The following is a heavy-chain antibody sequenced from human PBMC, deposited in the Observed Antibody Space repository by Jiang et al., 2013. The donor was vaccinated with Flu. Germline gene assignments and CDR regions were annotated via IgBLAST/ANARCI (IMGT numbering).Heavy chain of an antibody. CDR3: AREGRHENSLYWYFDI. V-gene: IGHV5-51*01. J-gene: IGHJ2*01. D-gene: IGHD4-23*01. CDR2: IYPDDSDT. Sequence: VQLLESGAEVKKPGESLEISCRASGFTFTNYWIAWVRQMPGKGLEWMGVIYPDDSDTRYSPSFQGQVTFSADKSINTAYLRWSSLQASDTAMYYCAREGRHENSLYWYFDIWGRGTLVTVSS. CDR1: GFTFTNYW.